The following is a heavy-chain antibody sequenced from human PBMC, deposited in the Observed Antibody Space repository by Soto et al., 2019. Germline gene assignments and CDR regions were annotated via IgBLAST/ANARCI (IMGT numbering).Heavy chain of an antibody. V-gene: IGHV4-39*01. J-gene: IGHJ4*02. CDR2: IYYSGST. D-gene: IGHD6-13*01. CDR1: GGSISSSSYY. CDR3: ARREQLVDY. Sequence: SETLSLTCTVSGGSISSSSYYWGWIRQPPGKGLEWIGSIYYSGSTYYNPSLKSRVTISVDTSKNQFSLKLSSVTAADTAVYYCARREQLVDYWGQGTLVTVSS.